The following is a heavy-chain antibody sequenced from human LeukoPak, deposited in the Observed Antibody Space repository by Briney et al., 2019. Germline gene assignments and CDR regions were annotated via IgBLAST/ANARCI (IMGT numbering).Heavy chain of an antibody. CDR1: GFVFENYY. V-gene: IGHV3-30*02. J-gene: IGHJ4*02. CDR2: IRQDGKNK. CDR3: AKDIGYYDSSGYWAYFDY. D-gene: IGHD3-22*01. Sequence: GGSLRLSCEASGFVFENYYMHWVRQAPGKGLEWLTHIRQDGKNKIYADSVKGRFTISRDNAKNSLYLQMNSLRAEDTALYYCAKDIGYYDSSGYWAYFDYWGQGTLVTVSS.